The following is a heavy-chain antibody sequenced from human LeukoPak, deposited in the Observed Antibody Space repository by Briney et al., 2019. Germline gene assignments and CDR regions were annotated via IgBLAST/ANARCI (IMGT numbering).Heavy chain of an antibody. CDR3: ASYYDSSGYYSANQ. D-gene: IGHD3-22*01. V-gene: IGHV5-51*01. CDR1: GYSFNTYW. CDR2: IYPGDSDT. J-gene: IGHJ4*02. Sequence: GESLKISCKGSGYSFNTYWIGWVRQMPGKGLEWMGIIYPGDSDTRYSPSFQGQVTISADKSISTAYLQWSSLKASDTAMYYCASYYDSSGYYSANQWGQGTLVTVSS.